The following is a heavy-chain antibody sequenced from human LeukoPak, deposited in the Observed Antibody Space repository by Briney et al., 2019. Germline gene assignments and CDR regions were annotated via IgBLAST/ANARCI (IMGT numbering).Heavy chain of an antibody. Sequence: GGSLRLSCAASGFTFSNYWMSWVRQAPGKGLEWVANIKQDGSEKYYVNFVKGRFTISRDNAKNSLYLQMNCLRAEDTAIYYCAREDDWNYEDYWGQGTLVTVSS. CDR3: AREDDWNYEDY. V-gene: IGHV3-7*01. CDR1: GFTFSNYW. CDR2: IKQDGSEK. J-gene: IGHJ4*02. D-gene: IGHD1-7*01.